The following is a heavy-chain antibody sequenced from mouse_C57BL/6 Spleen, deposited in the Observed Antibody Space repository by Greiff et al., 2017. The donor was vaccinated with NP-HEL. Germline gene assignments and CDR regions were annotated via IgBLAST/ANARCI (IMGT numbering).Heavy chain of an antibody. CDR1: GYTFTDYY. Sequence: VQLQQSGPVLVKPGASVKMSCKASGYTFTDYYMNWVKQSHGKSLEWIGVINPYNGGTSYNQKFKGKATLTVDKSSSTAYMELNSLTSEDSAVYYCARGDYSNYYAMDYWGQGTSVTVSS. V-gene: IGHV1-19*01. CDR2: INPYNGGT. CDR3: ARGDYSNYYAMDY. D-gene: IGHD2-5*01. J-gene: IGHJ4*01.